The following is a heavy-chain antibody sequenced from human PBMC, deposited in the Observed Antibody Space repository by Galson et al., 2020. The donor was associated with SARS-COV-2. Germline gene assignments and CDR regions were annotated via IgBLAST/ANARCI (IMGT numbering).Heavy chain of an antibody. CDR1: GGSISSGSYY. D-gene: IGHD6-13*01. Sequence: SETLSLTCTVSGGSISSGSYYWSWIRQSAGKGLEWIWRIYTSGSTNYNPSLKSRVTISVDTSKNQFSLKLSSVTAADTAVYYCAREGSSWYYFDYWGQGTLVTVSS. J-gene: IGHJ4*02. V-gene: IGHV4-61*02. CDR2: IYTSGST. CDR3: AREGSSWYYFDY.